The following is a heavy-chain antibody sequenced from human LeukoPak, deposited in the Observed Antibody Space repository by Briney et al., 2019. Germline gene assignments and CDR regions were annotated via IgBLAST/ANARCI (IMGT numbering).Heavy chain of an antibody. D-gene: IGHD5-12*01. Sequence: SETLSLTCTVSGGSFNSGSYYWSWIRQPAGGGLEWVGRIYTSGSTNYNPSLKSRVTISVDTSKNQFSLQLTSVTAADTAVYYCARAMRVDRFFDYWGQGILVTVSS. CDR1: GGSFNSGSYY. J-gene: IGHJ4*02. V-gene: IGHV4-61*02. CDR2: IYTSGST. CDR3: ARAMRVDRFFDY.